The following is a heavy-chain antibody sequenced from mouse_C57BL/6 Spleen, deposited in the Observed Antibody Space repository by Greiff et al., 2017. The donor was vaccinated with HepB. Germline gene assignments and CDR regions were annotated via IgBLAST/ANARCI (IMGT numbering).Heavy chain of an antibody. J-gene: IGHJ4*01. CDR2: INPNNGGT. Sequence: EVQLQQSGPELVKPGASVKISCKASGYTFTDYYMNWVKQSHGKSLEWIGDINPNNGGTSYNQKFKGKATLTVDKSSSTAYMELRSLTSEDSAVYYCARMEDYDWEDAMDYWGQGTSVTVSS. CDR3: ARMEDYDWEDAMDY. D-gene: IGHD2-4*01. CDR1: GYTFTDYY. V-gene: IGHV1-26*01.